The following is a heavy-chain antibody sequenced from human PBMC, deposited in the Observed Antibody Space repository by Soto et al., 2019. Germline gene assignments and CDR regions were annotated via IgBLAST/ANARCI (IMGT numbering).Heavy chain of an antibody. Sequence: SLRLSCAASGFTFNSYGIHWVRQAPGKGLEWVGFIRSKAYGGTAEYAASVKGRFTISRDDSKSIAYLQMNSLKTEDTGVYFCTRDQPITPWGQGTMVTVSS. J-gene: IGHJ3*01. CDR2: IRSKAYGGTA. V-gene: IGHV3-49*04. D-gene: IGHD3-10*01. CDR3: TRDQPITP. CDR1: GFTFNSYG.